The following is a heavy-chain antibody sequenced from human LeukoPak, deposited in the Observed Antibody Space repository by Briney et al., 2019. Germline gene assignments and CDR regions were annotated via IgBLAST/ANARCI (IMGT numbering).Heavy chain of an antibody. J-gene: IGHJ4*02. CDR2: ISSSSSYI. D-gene: IGHD3-10*01. Sequence: PGGSLRLSCAASGFTFSSYSMNWVRQAPGKGLEWVSSISSSSSYIYYADSVKGRFTISRDNAKNSLYLQMNSLRAEDTAVYYCARHHMVRGVYYFDYWGQGTLVTVSS. CDR1: GFTFSSYS. CDR3: ARHHMVRGVYYFDY. V-gene: IGHV3-21*01.